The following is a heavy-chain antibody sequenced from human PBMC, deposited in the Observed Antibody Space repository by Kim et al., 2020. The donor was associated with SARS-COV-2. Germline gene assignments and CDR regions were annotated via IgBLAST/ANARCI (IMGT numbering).Heavy chain of an antibody. J-gene: IGHJ5*02. CDR3: AKDGGLAAAGTGWFDP. V-gene: IGHV3-9*01. CDR2: ISWNSGSI. Sequence: GGSLRLSCAASGFTFDDYAMHWVRQAPGKGLEWVSGISWNSGSIGYADSVKGRFTISRDNAKNSLYLQMNSLRAEDTALYYCAKDGGLAAAGTGWFDPWG. CDR1: GFTFDDYA. D-gene: IGHD6-13*01.